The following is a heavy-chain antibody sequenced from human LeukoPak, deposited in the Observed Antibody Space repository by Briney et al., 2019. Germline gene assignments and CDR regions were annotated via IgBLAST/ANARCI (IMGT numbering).Heavy chain of an antibody. J-gene: IGHJ6*03. Sequence: PGGPLRLSCAASGFTFSSYWMHWVRQAPGKGLVWVSRINSDGSSTSYADSVKGRFTISRDNAKNTLYLQMNSLRAEDTAVYYCARIITFYYMDVWGKGTTVTVSS. D-gene: IGHD3-22*01. CDR2: INSDGSST. CDR1: GFTFSSYW. CDR3: ARIITFYYMDV. V-gene: IGHV3-74*01.